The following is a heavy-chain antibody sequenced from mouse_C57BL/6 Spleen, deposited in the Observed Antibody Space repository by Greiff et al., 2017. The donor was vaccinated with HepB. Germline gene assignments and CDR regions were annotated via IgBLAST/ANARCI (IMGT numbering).Heavy chain of an antibody. Sequence: QVQLQQPGAELVRPGTSVKLSCKASGYTFTSYWMHWVKQRPGQGLEWIGVIDPSDSYTNYNQKFKGKATLTVDTSSSTAYMQLSSLPSEDSAVYYCARGQTAQATAWFAYWGQGTLVTVSA. CDR3: ARGQTAQATAWFAY. CDR1: GYTFTSYW. V-gene: IGHV1-59*01. D-gene: IGHD3-2*02. CDR2: IDPSDSYT. J-gene: IGHJ3*01.